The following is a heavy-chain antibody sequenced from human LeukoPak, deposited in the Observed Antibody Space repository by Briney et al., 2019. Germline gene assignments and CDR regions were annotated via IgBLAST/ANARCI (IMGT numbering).Heavy chain of an antibody. V-gene: IGHV3-23*01. CDR2: ISGGGGST. Sequence: GGSLRLSCAASGFTFTSYSMNWVRQAPGKGLEWVSTISGGGGSTYYADSVKGRFTISRDNSKNTLYLQVNSLRAEDTAVYYCAKGGKVDVTPFDYLGQGTLVTGSS. CDR1: GFTFTSYS. CDR3: AKGGKVDVTPFDY. J-gene: IGHJ4*02. D-gene: IGHD3-16*01.